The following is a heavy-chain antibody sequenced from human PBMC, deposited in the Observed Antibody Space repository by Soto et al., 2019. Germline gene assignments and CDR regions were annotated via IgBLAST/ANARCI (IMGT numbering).Heavy chain of an antibody. CDR3: ARVRLQYYYYGMDV. V-gene: IGHV3-7*01. CDR2: IKQDGSEK. Sequence: GGSLRLSCAASGFTFSSYWMSWVRQAPGKGLEWVANIKQDGSEKYYVDSVKGRFTISRDNAKNSLYLQMNSLRAEDTAVYYCARVRLQYYYYGMDVWGQGTTGTVSS. J-gene: IGHJ6*02. CDR1: GFTFSSYW. D-gene: IGHD4-4*01.